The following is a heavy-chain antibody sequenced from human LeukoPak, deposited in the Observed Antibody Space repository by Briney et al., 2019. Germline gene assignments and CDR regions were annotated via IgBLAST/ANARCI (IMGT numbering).Heavy chain of an antibody. CDR3: ARDWGLF. Sequence: SCKASGYTFTGYYMHWVRQAPGKGLEWVAVISYDGSNKYYADSVKGRFTISRDNSKNTLYLQMNSLRAEDTAVYYCARDWGLFWGQGTLVTVSS. D-gene: IGHD2-21*01. CDR1: GYTFTGYY. J-gene: IGHJ4*02. V-gene: IGHV3-30-3*01. CDR2: ISYDGSNK.